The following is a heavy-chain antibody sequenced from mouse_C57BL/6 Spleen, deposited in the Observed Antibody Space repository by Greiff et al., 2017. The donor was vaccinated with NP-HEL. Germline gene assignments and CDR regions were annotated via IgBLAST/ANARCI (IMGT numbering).Heavy chain of an antibody. CDR3: ARYGYDGSFAY. CDR2: INPNNGGT. CDR1: GYTFTDYN. V-gene: IGHV1-18*01. J-gene: IGHJ3*01. D-gene: IGHD2-2*01. Sequence: VQLQQSGPELVKPGASVKIPCKASGYTFTDYNMDWVKQSHGKSLEWIGDINPNNGGTIYNQKFKGKATLTVDKSSSTAYMELRSLTSEDTAVYYCARYGYDGSFAYWGQGTLVTVSA.